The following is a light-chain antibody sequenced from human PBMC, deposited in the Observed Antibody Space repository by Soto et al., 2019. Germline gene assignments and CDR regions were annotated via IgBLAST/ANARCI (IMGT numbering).Light chain of an antibody. CDR2: DAS. CDR3: QQYNSYPWT. J-gene: IGKJ1*01. V-gene: IGKV1-5*01. Sequence: DIRMTQSPSTLSASVGDRVTITCRASQSISSWLAWYQQKPGKAPKLLIYDASSLESGVPSRFSGSGSGTEFTLPISSLQPDDFATYYCQQYNSYPWTFGQGTKVEIK. CDR1: QSISSW.